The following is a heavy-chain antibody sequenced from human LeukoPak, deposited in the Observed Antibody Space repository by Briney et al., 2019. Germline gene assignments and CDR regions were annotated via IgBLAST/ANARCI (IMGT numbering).Heavy chain of an antibody. V-gene: IGHV3-15*01. D-gene: IGHD2-2*01. CDR1: GFTFSNSW. J-gene: IGHJ4*02. CDR3: TTDLCSTTSCSLDY. CDR2: IKSKTDRRTT. Sequence: GGSLRLSCAASGFTFSNSWMSWVRQAPGKGLEWVGRIKSKTDRRTTDYAAPVKGRFTISRDDSKNTLYLQMNSLKTDDTDVYYCTTDLCSTTSCSLDYWGQGTLVTVSS.